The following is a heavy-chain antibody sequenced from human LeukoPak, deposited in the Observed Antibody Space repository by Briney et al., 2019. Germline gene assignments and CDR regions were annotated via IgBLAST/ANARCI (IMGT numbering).Heavy chain of an antibody. J-gene: IGHJ4*02. V-gene: IGHV3-30*18. CDR3: AKDPGYSYGSGSYPDY. CDR1: GFTFSSYG. Sequence: PGGSLRLSCAASGFTFSSYGMHWVRQAPGKGLEWVAVISYDGSNKYYADSVKGRFTISRDSSKNTLYLQMNSLRAEDTAVYYCAKDPGYSYGSGSYPDYWGQGTLVTVSS. CDR2: ISYDGSNK. D-gene: IGHD3-10*01.